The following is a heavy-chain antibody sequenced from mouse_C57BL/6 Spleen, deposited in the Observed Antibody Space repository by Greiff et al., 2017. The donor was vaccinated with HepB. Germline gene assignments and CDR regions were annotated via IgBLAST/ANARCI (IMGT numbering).Heavy chain of an antibody. V-gene: IGHV1-55*01. CDR3: ARGPDYYGSSSYFDY. Sequence: VQLQQPGAELVKPGASVKMSCKASGYTFTSYWITWVKQRPGQGLEWIGDIYPGSGSTNYNEKFKSKATLTVDTSPSTAYMQLSSLTSEDSAVYYCARGPDYYGSSSYFDYWGQGTTLTVSS. J-gene: IGHJ2*01. CDR2: IYPGSGST. CDR1: GYTFTSYW. D-gene: IGHD1-1*01.